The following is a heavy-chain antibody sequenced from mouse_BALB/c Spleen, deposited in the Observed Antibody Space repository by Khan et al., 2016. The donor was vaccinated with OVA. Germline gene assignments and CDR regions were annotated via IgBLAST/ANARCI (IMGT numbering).Heavy chain of an antibody. V-gene: IGHV3-2*02. CDR2: MSYSGST. CDR3: ASDGARYNYAMDY. J-gene: IGHJ4*01. D-gene: IGHD2-3*01. CDR1: GYSITSDYA. Sequence: EVKLLESGPGLVKPSQSLSLTCTVTGYSITSDYAWNWIRQFPGNKLEWMGYMSYSGSTNYNPSLKSRISITRDTSKNQFFLQLNSVTTEDTATFYGASDGARYNYAMDYWGQGTSVTVSS.